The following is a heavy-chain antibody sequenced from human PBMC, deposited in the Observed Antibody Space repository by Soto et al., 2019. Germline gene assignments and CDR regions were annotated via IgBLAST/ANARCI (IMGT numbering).Heavy chain of an antibody. J-gene: IGHJ4*02. CDR3: ARNYGGASGVND. V-gene: IGHV3-11*05. D-gene: IGHD4-17*01. Sequence: VQLVESGGGLVKPGGSPRLSCAASGFTFSDSYMSWIRQSPGKGMEWLSYVNSLGTYTKYADSVRGRFTISRDNAQNSLYLEMTSLTVDDTAVYYCARNYGGASGVNDWGQGTQVTVSS. CDR1: GFTFSDSY. CDR2: VNSLGTYT.